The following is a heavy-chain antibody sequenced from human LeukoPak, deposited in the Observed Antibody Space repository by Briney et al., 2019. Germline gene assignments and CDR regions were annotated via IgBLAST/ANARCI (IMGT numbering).Heavy chain of an antibody. CDR3: ARDIGYHTFDY. CDR1: GFTFSNFW. D-gene: IGHD5-12*01. V-gene: IGHV3-7*05. J-gene: IGHJ4*02. Sequence: GGSLRLSCAASGFTFSNFWMAWVRQAPGKGLEWMAHIKEDGSDKKYVDSVMGRFTISRDNPKNSLYLQMNSLRAEDTAVYYCARDIGYHTFDYWGQGGLVTVSS. CDR2: IKEDGSDK.